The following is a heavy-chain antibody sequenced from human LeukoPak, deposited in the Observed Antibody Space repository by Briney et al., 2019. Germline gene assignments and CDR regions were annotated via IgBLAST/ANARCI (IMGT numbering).Heavy chain of an antibody. CDR3: AGGYCSGGSCQGGDY. CDR1: GYTFTGYY. D-gene: IGHD2-15*01. CDR2: INPNSGGT. V-gene: IGHV1-2*02. J-gene: IGHJ4*02. Sequence: GASVKVSCKASGYTFTGYYMHWVRQAPGQGLEWMGWINPNSGGTNYAQKFQGRVTMTRDTSISTAYMELSRLRSDDTAVYYCAGGYCSGGSCQGGDYWGQGTLVTVSS.